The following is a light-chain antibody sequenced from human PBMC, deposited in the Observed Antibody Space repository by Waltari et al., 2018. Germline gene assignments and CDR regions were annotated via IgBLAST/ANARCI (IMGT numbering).Light chain of an antibody. CDR3: QQYGTSPNT. J-gene: IGKJ2*01. V-gene: IGKV3D-20*01. Sequence: EIVLTQSPATLSLSPGERAILSCGASQTVAGSYLAWYQQKPGLAPRLLIYDASSRFTGIPDRFNGSGSGTDFTLTISRVEPEDFAAYYCQQYGTSPNTFGQGTKLEIK. CDR2: DAS. CDR1: QTVAGSY.